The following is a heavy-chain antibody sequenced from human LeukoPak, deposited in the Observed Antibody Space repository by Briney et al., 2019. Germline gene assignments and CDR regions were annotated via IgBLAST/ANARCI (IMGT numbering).Heavy chain of an antibody. V-gene: IGHV4-4*07. CDR1: GGSISILY. Sequence: PSETLSLTCTLSGGSISILYGSWIRQPAGKGLEWIGRIYTSGRPDYNTSLKTRATISVDTPKKQFSLKLSSVAPADTPWYYCARESSRQDAFDIWGQGTMVTVSS. CDR2: IYTSGRP. CDR3: ARESSRQDAFDI. D-gene: IGHD2-2*01. J-gene: IGHJ3*02.